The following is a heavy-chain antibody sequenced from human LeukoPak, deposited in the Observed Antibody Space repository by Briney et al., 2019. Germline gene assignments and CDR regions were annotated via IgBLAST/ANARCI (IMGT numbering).Heavy chain of an antibody. CDR3: ARVIDDSSGYPFDY. CDR2: IYYSGST. Sequence: SETLSLTCTVSGGSISRYYWSWIRQPPGKGLEWIGYIYYSGSTYYNPSLKSLVIISVDTSKNQFSLKLNSVTAADTAVYYCARVIDDSSGYPFDYWGQGTLVTVSS. CDR1: GGSISRYY. V-gene: IGHV4-59*08. J-gene: IGHJ4*02. D-gene: IGHD3-22*01.